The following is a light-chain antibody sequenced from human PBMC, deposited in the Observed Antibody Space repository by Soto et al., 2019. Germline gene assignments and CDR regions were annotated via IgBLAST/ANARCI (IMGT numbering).Light chain of an antibody. CDR3: QQYKSFSLT. CDR1: QSISSW. J-gene: IGKJ4*01. CDR2: KAS. V-gene: IGKV1-5*03. Sequence: DIQMTQSPSTLSASVGDRVTITCRASQSISSWLAWYQQKPGKAPKLLIYKASSLESGVQSRFSGSGSGTEFTLTIRSLQPDDFATYYCQQYKSFSLTFGGGTKVDIK.